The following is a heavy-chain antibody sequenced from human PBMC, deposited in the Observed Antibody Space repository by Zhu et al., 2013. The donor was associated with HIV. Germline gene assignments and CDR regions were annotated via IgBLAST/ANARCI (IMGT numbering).Heavy chain of an antibody. V-gene: IGHV4-38-2*02. CDR3: ARVLPDFDY. J-gene: IGHJ4*02. Sequence: QVQLQESGPGLVKPSETLSLTCTVSGYSISSGYYWGWIRQPPGKGLEWIGSIYHSGSTYYNPSLKSRVTISVDTSKNQFSLKLSSVTAADTAVYYCARVLPDFDYWGQGTLVTVSS. CDR1: GYSISSGYY. CDR2: IYHSGST.